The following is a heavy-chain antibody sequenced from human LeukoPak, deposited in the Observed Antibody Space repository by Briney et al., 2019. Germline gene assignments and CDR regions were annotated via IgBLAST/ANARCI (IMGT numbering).Heavy chain of an antibody. CDR2: IKEDRSGT. Sequence: GGSLRLSCAASGFTFKKYWMNWVRQVPGKGLECLANIKEDRSGTYYADSVKGRFTISRDNPKNLLFLQINRLRVEDTAVYYCARDVAARPRWFAPWGQGTLVTVSS. D-gene: IGHD6-6*01. CDR1: GFTFKKYW. J-gene: IGHJ5*02. CDR3: ARDVAARPRWFAP. V-gene: IGHV3-7*01.